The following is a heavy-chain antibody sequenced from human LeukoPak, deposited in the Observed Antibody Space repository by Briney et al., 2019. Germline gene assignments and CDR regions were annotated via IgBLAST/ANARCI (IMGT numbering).Heavy chain of an antibody. CDR2: ISSSSNYI. CDR1: GFTFSSYS. Sequence: GGSLRLSCAASGFTFSSYSINWVRQAPGKGLEWVSSISSSSNYIYYADSVKGRFTISRDNAKNTLYLQMNSLRAEDTAVYYCARGRYYGMDVWGQGTTVTVSS. J-gene: IGHJ6*02. CDR3: ARGRYYGMDV. V-gene: IGHV3-21*01.